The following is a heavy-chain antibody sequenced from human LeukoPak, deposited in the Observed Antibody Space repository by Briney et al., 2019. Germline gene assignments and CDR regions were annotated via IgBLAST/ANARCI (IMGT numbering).Heavy chain of an antibody. Sequence: PSETLSLTCTVSGGSISSYYWSWIRQPPGKGLEWIGYVYYTGRTNYNPSLKSRVTMSVDTSKNEFSLNLTSVTAADTAVYYCARDYSNYTLDYWGQGALVTVSS. D-gene: IGHD4-11*01. J-gene: IGHJ4*02. CDR2: VYYTGRT. V-gene: IGHV4-59*01. CDR3: ARDYSNYTLDY. CDR1: GGSISSYY.